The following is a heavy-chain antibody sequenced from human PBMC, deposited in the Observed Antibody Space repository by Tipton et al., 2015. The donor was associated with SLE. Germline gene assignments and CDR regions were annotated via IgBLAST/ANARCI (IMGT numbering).Heavy chain of an antibody. Sequence: TLSLTCTDSGGSISSYNWSWIRQPAGKGLEWIGRIYYSGSTYYNPSLKSRVTISVDTSKNQFSLKLSSVTAADTAVYYCADFWSGLGAFDIWGQGTMVTVSS. CDR1: GGSISSYN. D-gene: IGHD3-3*01. J-gene: IGHJ3*02. CDR3: ADFWSGLGAFDI. CDR2: IYYSGST. V-gene: IGHV4-59*05.